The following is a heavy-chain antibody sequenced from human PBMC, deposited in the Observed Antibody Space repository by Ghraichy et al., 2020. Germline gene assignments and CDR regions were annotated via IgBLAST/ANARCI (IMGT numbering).Heavy chain of an antibody. Sequence: GGSLRLSCAASGFTFSSYGMHWVRQAPGKGLEWVAVISYDGSNKYYADSVKGRFTISRDNSKNTLYLQMNSLRAEDTAVYYCAKVVSSSSPRSPFDYWGQGTLVTVSS. CDR3: AKVVSSSSPRSPFDY. CDR2: ISYDGSNK. CDR1: GFTFSSYG. J-gene: IGHJ4*02. D-gene: IGHD6-6*01. V-gene: IGHV3-30*18.